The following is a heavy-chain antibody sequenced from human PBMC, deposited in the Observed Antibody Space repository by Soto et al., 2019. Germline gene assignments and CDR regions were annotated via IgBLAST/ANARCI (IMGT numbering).Heavy chain of an antibody. CDR2: IYYSGST. Sequence: SETLSLTCTVSGGSISSCGYYWSWIRQHPGKGLEWIGYIYYSGSTYYNPSLKSRVTISVDTSKNQFSLKLSSVTAADTAVYYCARHRMATIYWGQGALVTVSS. V-gene: IGHV4-31*03. CDR1: GGSISSCGYY. CDR3: ARHRMATIY. J-gene: IGHJ4*02. D-gene: IGHD5-12*01.